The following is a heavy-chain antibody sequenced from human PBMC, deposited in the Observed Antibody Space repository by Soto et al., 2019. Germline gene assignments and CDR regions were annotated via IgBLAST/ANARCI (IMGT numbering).Heavy chain of an antibody. CDR1: GFTFSSYA. CDR3: ARETVRDYYYYGMDV. J-gene: IGHJ6*02. Sequence: QPGGSLRLSCAASGFTFSSYAMHWVRQAPGKGLEWVAVISYDGSNKYYADSVKGRFTISRDNSKNTLYLQMNSLRAEDTAVYYCARETVRDYYYYGMDVWGQGTTVTVSS. D-gene: IGHD4-4*01. CDR2: ISYDGSNK. V-gene: IGHV3-30-3*01.